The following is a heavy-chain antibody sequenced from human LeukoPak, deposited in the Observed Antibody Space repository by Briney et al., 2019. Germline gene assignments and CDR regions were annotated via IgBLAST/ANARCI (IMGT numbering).Heavy chain of an antibody. D-gene: IGHD3-10*01. CDR2: ISGSGGNT. CDR3: AKYSGSGRPYFDY. Sequence: PGGSLRLSCAASGFSFSSYAMTWVRPAPGKGLEWVSAISGSGGNTYYADSVKGRFTISRDSSKNTLSLQMNSLRAQDTAVYYCAKYSGSGRPYFDYWGQGTLVTVSS. J-gene: IGHJ4*02. CDR1: GFSFSSYA. V-gene: IGHV3-23*01.